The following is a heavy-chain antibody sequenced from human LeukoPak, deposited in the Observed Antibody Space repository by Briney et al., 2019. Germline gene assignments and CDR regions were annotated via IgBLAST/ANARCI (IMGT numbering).Heavy chain of an antibody. V-gene: IGHV1-2*02. CDR1: GYTFTDYY. J-gene: IGHJ4*02. CDR3: ARERRAWGEDF. D-gene: IGHD3-16*01. CDR2: INPNNGGR. Sequence: GASVKVSCKASGYTFTDYYMHWVRQAPGQGLEWMGWINPNNGGRIYAQKFQGRVTVTTDTSTSTVYMELNSLGSEDTAVYYCARERRAWGEDFWGQGTLVTVSS.